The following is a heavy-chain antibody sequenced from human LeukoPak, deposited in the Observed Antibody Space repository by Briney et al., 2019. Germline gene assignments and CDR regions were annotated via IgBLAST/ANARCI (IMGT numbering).Heavy chain of an antibody. CDR2: ISGSGGST. V-gene: IGHV3-23*01. D-gene: IGHD2-15*01. J-gene: IGHJ4*02. CDR1: GFTFSSYA. Sequence: GGSLRLSCAASGFTFSSYAMSWVRQAPGKGLEWVSAISGSGGSTHYADSVKGRFTISRDNSKNTPYLQMNSLRAEDTAVYYCAKAVRRYCSGGSCYYYFDYWGQGTLVTVSS. CDR3: AKAVRRYCSGGSCYYYFDY.